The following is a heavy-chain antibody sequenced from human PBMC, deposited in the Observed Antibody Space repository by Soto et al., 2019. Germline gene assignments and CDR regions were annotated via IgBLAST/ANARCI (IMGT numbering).Heavy chain of an antibody. CDR1: GGSIGSYY. V-gene: IGHV4-59*01. D-gene: IGHD3-10*01. J-gene: IGHJ6*02. Sequence: PSEPLSLTCTVSGGSIGSYYWSWIRQPPGKGLEWIGYIYYSGSTNYNPSLKSRVTISAGTSKNQFSLKLSSVTAADTAVYYCERVIRTLACDGLDVWGQGTT. CDR2: IYYSGST. CDR3: ERVIRTLACDGLDV.